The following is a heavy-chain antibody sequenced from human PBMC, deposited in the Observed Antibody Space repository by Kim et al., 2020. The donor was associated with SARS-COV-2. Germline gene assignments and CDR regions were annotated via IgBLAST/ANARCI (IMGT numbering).Heavy chain of an antibody. CDR2: ISYDGSNK. Sequence: GGSLRLSCAASGFTFSSYAMHWVRQAPGKGLEWVAVISYDGSNKYYADSVKGRFTISRDNSKNTLYLQMNSLRAEDTAVYYCARDRGGTVVTLIFDYWGQGTLVTVSS. V-gene: IGHV3-30*04. CDR1: GFTFSSYA. CDR3: ARDRGGTVVTLIFDY. D-gene: IGHD2-21*02. J-gene: IGHJ4*02.